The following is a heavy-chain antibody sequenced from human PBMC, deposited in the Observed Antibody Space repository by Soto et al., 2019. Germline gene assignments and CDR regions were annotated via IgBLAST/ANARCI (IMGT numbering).Heavy chain of an antibody. D-gene: IGHD3-9*01. J-gene: IGHJ6*02. CDR2: IMPIFGTA. Sequence: QVQLVQSGAAVKKPGSSVKVSCKASGGTFRNYAISWVRQAPGPGLEWVGGIMPIFGTADYAQKFQGRVTLTADESTRTSYMELSSLRSEYTAVYFCASLLRATGTGNYYYVMDVWGQGTTVTVSS. CDR3: ASLLRATGTGNYYYVMDV. V-gene: IGHV1-69*12. CDR1: GGTFRNYA.